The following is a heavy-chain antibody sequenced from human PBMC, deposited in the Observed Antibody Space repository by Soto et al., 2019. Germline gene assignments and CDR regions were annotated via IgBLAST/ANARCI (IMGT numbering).Heavy chain of an antibody. V-gene: IGHV1-69*13. CDR1: GGTFSSYA. Sequence: GASVKVSCKASGGTFSSYAISWVRQAPGQGLEWMGGIIPIFGTANYAQKFQGRVTITADESTSTAYMELSSLRSEDTAVYYCARDKGSLVVILNVYYYYGMDVWGQGTTVTVSS. CDR3: ARDKGSLVVILNVYYYYGMDV. D-gene: IGHD3-22*01. CDR2: IIPIFGTA. J-gene: IGHJ6*02.